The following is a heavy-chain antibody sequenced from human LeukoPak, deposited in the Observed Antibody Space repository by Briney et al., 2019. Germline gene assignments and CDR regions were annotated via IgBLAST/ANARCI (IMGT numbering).Heavy chain of an antibody. V-gene: IGHV4-39*02. CDR2: IYYSGDT. Sequence: PSETLSLTCTVSGGSISSSSYYWGWIRQPPGKGLEWIGSIYYSGDTYYNPSLKSRVTVSADTSKNHFSLKLSSVTAADTAVYYCARDPRVVGASYYYYYMDVWGKGTKVTVSS. CDR1: GGSISSSSYY. D-gene: IGHD1-26*01. J-gene: IGHJ6*03. CDR3: ARDPRVVGASYYYYYMDV.